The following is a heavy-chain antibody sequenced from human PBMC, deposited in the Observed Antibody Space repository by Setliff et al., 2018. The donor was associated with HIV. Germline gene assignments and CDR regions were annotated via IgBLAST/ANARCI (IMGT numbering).Heavy chain of an antibody. J-gene: IGHJ4*02. V-gene: IGHV1-24*01. CDR2: FDPEDNKI. D-gene: IGHD5-12*01. Sequence: GASVKVSCKVSGYTVTELSINWVRRAPGKGPEWMGGFDPEDNKIVYAQKFQGRVTTTEDTSTDTAYMELSSLRPEDTAVYYCATRIRDGHRGYGYFDFWGQGTLVTVSS. CDR1: GYTVTELS. CDR3: ATRIRDGHRGYGYFDF.